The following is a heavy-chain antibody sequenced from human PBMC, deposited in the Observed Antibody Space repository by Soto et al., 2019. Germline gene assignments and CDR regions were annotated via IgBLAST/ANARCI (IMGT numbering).Heavy chain of an antibody. D-gene: IGHD2-15*01. Sequence: SETLSLACPVSGGSISSGNYYWSWIRQPPGKGLEWIGFISYSGSTYYSTSLKSRVTISVDTSKSQFSLNLSFVTAADTAVYYCATMGTPATGLYFFDYWGQGSLVTVSS. CDR2: ISYSGST. V-gene: IGHV4-30-4*01. CDR3: ATMGTPATGLYFFDY. J-gene: IGHJ4*02. CDR1: GGSISSGNYY.